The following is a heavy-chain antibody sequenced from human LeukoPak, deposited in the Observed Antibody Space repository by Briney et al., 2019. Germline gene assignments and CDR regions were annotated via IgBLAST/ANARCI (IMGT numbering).Heavy chain of an antibody. J-gene: IGHJ4*02. CDR1: GDSVSSNSAA. Sequence: SQTLSLTCAISGDSVSSNSAAWNWIRQSPSGGLEWLGRTYYRSKWYNDYAVSVKSRITIKPDTSKNQFSLQLNSLTPEDTAMYYCARAPYYYDGSGYYTFAYWGQGTLVTVSS. CDR3: ARAPYYYDGSGYYTFAY. D-gene: IGHD3-22*01. CDR2: TYYRSKWYN. V-gene: IGHV6-1*01.